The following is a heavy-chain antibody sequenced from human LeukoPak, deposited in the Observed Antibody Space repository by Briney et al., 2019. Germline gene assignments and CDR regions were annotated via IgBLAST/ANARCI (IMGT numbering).Heavy chain of an antibody. V-gene: IGHV1-69*13. CDR3: AAIKLGAHYYFDY. J-gene: IGHJ4*03. CDR1: GGTFSSYA. Sequence: RASVKVSCKASGGTFSSYAISWVRQAPGQGLEWMGGIIPIFGTANYAQKFQGRVTITADESTSTAYMELSSLRSEDTAVYYCAAIKLGAHYYFDYWGQGTMVTVSS. CDR2: IIPIFGTA. D-gene: IGHD7-27*01.